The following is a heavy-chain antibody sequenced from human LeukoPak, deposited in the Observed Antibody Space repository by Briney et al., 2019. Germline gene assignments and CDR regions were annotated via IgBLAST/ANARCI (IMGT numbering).Heavy chain of an antibody. CDR2: ISGSGGST. Sequence: QAGGSLRLSCAASGFTFSSYAMSWVRQAPGKGLEWVSAISGSGGSTYYADSVKGRFTISRDNSKNTLYLQMNSLRAEDTAVYYCAKDLGGEFGCSGGSCYGIYFDYWGQGTLVTVSS. CDR1: GFTFSSYA. V-gene: IGHV3-23*01. CDR3: AKDLGGEFGCSGGSCYGIYFDY. D-gene: IGHD2-15*01. J-gene: IGHJ4*02.